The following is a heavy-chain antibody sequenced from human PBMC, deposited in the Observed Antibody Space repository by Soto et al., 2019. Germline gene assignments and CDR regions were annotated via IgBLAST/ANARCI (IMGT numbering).Heavy chain of an antibody. J-gene: IGHJ4*02. V-gene: IGHV3-7*03. D-gene: IGHD2-15*01. Sequence: GGSLRLSCAASGFTFSNYWMSWVRQAPGKGLEWVAHIKQDGSEIYYVDSVKGRFTISRDNAKSSLYLQMNNLGAEDTAIYYCARDHLSGGSVYWGQGTLVTVSS. CDR3: ARDHLSGGSVY. CDR1: GFTFSNYW. CDR2: IKQDGSEI.